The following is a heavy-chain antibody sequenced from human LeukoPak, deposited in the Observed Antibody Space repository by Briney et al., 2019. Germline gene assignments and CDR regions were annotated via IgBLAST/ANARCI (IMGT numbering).Heavy chain of an antibody. CDR1: GDSITSRTYY. CDR2: IWNSGST. D-gene: IGHD6-6*01. Sequence: PSQTLSLTCSVSGDSITSRTYYWTWIRQHPEKGLEWIGCIWNSGSTNYNPALKSRVTISVDTSKNQFSLKLTSVTAADTAIYYCARDVSSMFPNYFDPWGQGIPVIVSS. J-gene: IGHJ5*02. V-gene: IGHV4-31*03. CDR3: ARDVSSMFPNYFDP.